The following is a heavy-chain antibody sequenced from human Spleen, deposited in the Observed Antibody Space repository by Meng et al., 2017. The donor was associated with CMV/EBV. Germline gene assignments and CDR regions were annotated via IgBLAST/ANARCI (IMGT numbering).Heavy chain of an antibody. CDR3: ATILLGYCTKGVCYKDRGYAMDV. V-gene: IGHV4-39*07. J-gene: IGHJ6*02. CDR2: VYYTGST. CDR1: GGSISTRSYY. Sequence: SETLSLTCTVSGGSISTRSYYWGWIRQPPGKGLEWIGNVYYTGSTYYNPSLKSRVTISVDTSRNQFSLRLSSVTAADTAVYYCATILLGYCTKGVCYKDRGYAMDVWGQGTAVTVSS. D-gene: IGHD2-8*01.